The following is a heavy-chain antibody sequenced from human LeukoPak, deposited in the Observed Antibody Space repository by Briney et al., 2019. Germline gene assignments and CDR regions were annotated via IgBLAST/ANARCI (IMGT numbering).Heavy chain of an antibody. V-gene: IGHV4-34*01. CDR1: GGSFSGYY. CDR2: INHSGST. J-gene: IGHJ6*03. CDR3: ARGEGYYYYYMDV. Sequence: KPSETLSLTCAVYGGSFSGYYWSWIRQPPGKGLEWIGEINHSGSTNYNPSLKGRVTISVDTSKNQFSLKLSSVTAADTAVYYCARGEGYYYYYMDVWGKGTTVTVSS.